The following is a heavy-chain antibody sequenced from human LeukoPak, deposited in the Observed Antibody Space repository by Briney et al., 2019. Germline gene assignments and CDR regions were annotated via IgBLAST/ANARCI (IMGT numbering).Heavy chain of an antibody. D-gene: IGHD3-3*01. V-gene: IGHV1-58*01. CDR1: GFTFTSSA. Sequence: SVKVSCKASGFTFTSSAVQWVRQARGQRLEWIGWIVVGSGNTNYAQKFQERVTITRDMSTSTAYMELSSLRSEDTAVYYCAADEVVGYYDFWSGTHYGMDVWGQGTTVSVSS. J-gene: IGHJ6*02. CDR2: IVVGSGNT. CDR3: AADEVVGYYDFWSGTHYGMDV.